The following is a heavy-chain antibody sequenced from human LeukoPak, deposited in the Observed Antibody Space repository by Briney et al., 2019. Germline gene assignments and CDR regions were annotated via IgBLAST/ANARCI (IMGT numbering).Heavy chain of an antibody. Sequence: GGSLRLSCAASGFTFVDYSMHWVRQAPGKGLEWVSLISWNGGSTYYADSVKGRFTISRDNSKNSLYLQMNSLRAKDTALYYCAKDGKNYFDYWGQGTLVTVSS. CDR1: GFTFVDYS. J-gene: IGHJ4*02. CDR3: AKDGKNYFDY. V-gene: IGHV3-43D*03. CDR2: ISWNGGST.